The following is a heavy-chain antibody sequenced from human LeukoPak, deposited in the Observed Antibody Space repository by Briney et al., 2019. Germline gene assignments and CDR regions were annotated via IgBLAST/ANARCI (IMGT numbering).Heavy chain of an antibody. Sequence: SETLSLTCTVSGGSISSYYWSWIRQPPGKGLGWIGYIYYSGSTNYNPSLKSRVTISVDTSKNQFSLKLSSVTAADTAVYYCTRWPVTGDDALDIWCQGTMVTVSS. J-gene: IGHJ3*02. CDR1: GGSISSYY. D-gene: IGHD7-27*01. V-gene: IGHV4-59*01. CDR2: IYYSGST. CDR3: TRWPVTGDDALDI.